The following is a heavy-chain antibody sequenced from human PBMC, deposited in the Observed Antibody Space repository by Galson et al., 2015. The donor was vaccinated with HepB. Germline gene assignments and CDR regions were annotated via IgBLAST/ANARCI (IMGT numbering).Heavy chain of an antibody. CDR3: ARDLTRMTTVTTGYYYYGMDV. Sequence: SLRLSCAASGFTFSSYSMNWVRQAPGKGLEWVSSISSSSSHIYYADSVKGRFTISRDNAKNSLYLQMNSLRAEDTAVYYCARDLTRMTTVTTGYYYYGMDVWGQGTTVTVSS. CDR2: ISSSSSHI. D-gene: IGHD4-17*01. V-gene: IGHV3-21*01. J-gene: IGHJ6*02. CDR1: GFTFSSYS.